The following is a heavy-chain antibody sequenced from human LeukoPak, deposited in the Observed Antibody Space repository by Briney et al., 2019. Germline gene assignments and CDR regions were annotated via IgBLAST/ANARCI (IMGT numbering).Heavy chain of an antibody. CDR1: GGSISSYY. V-gene: IGHV4-4*07. CDR2: IYTSGST. J-gene: IGHJ4*02. Sequence: PSETLSLTCTVSGGSISSYYWSWIRQPAGKGLEWIGRIYTSGSTNYNPSLKSRVTMSVDTSKNQFSLKLSSVTAADTAVYYCARDLRPAQYSGYDSGTMGFDYWGQGTLVTVSS. D-gene: IGHD5-12*01. CDR3: ARDLRPAQYSGYDSGTMGFDY.